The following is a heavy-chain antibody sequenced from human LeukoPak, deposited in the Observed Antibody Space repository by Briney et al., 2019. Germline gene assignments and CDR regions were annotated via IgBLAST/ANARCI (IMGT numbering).Heavy chain of an antibody. D-gene: IGHD2-8*01. CDR1: GFTFSIYS. J-gene: IGHJ4*02. CDR3: ARVGCTKGVCYNDY. V-gene: IGHV3-21*01. CDR2: ISSSSSDI. Sequence: SGGSLRRSCAAPGFTFSIYSMNWVRQAPGKGLGWVSSISSSSSDIYYADSVKGRFTISRDNAKNSLFLQMNSLRAEDTAVYYCARVGCTKGVCYNDYWGQGNLVTVSS.